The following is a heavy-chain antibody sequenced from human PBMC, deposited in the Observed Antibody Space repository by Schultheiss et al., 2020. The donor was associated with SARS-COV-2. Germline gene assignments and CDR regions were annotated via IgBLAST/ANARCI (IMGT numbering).Heavy chain of an antibody. CDR3: AKVKGGPYYYGMDV. Sequence: GGSLRLSCAASGFTFGDYAMSWVRQAPGKGLEWVSSISYSSGSAYYADSVKGRFSISRDNSKNTLYLEMNSLRAEDTAVYYCAKVKGGPYYYGMDVWGQGTTVTVSS. CDR1: GFTFGDYA. D-gene: IGHD1-26*01. V-gene: IGHV3-23*01. J-gene: IGHJ6*02. CDR2: ISYSSGSA.